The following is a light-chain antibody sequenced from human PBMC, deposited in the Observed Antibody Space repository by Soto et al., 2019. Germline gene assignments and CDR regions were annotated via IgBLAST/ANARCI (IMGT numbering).Light chain of an antibody. J-gene: IGLJ2*01. CDR3: QSSDSSLSVHVV. Sequence: QSVLTQPPSVSGAPGQRVTISCTGSSSNIGAGYDVYWYQQLPGTAPKLLIYGNSNRPSGVPDRFSGSKSGTSASLAITGLQADDEADDYCQSSDSSLSVHVVFGGGTKLTVL. V-gene: IGLV1-40*01. CDR1: SSNIGAGYD. CDR2: GNS.